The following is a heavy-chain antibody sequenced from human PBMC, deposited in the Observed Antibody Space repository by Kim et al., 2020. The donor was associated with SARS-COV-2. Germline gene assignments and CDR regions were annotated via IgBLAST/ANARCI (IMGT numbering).Heavy chain of an antibody. Sequence: GGSLRLSCAVSGLTFSQAWMSWVRQAPGKGLEWVSRIRSTTGGWTADYGAPVRGRFTISKDKSKNILYLQMNSLKSEDTAMYYCTTGTTGAEDDWGRGTLVTVSS. CDR1: GLTFSQAW. J-gene: IGHJ4*02. CDR3: TTGTTGAEDD. D-gene: IGHD1-1*01. CDR2: IRSTTGGWTA. V-gene: IGHV3-15*01.